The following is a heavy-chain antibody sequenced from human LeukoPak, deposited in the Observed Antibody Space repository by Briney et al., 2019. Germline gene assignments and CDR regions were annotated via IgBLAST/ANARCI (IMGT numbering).Heavy chain of an antibody. V-gene: IGHV4-39*01. D-gene: IGHD3-9*01. CDR3: ARQSGLRYFDWTY. J-gene: IGHJ1*01. CDR2: IYYSGST. Sequence: PSETLSLTCTVSGGSISSSSYYWGWIRQPPGKGLEWIGSIYYSGSTYYNPSLKSRVTISVDTSKNQFSLKLSSVTAADTAAYYCARQSGLRYFDWTYWGQGTLVTVSS. CDR1: GGSISSSSYY.